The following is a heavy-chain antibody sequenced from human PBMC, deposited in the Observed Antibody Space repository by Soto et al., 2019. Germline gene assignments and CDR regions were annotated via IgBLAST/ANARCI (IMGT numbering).Heavy chain of an antibody. CDR1: GGPISSSY. V-gene: IGHV4-59*01. D-gene: IGHD6-13*01. Sequence: SQTLSLTCTVSGGPISSSYWSWILQPPGKGLEWIGYIYYSGSTNYNPSLKSRVTISVDTSKNQFSLKLSSVTAADTAVYYCERDRYSSSWPNWFDPWGQGTLVTVSS. J-gene: IGHJ5*02. CDR3: ERDRYSSSWPNWFDP. CDR2: IYYSGST.